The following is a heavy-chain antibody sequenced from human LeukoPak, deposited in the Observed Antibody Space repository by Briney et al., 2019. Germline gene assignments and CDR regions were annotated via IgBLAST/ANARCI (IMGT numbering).Heavy chain of an antibody. CDR3: AKFDTIFGVVIGSGGAAFDI. Sequence: GGSLRLSCAASGFTFHDYAMHWVRQAPGKGLEWVSLISGDGGSTYYADSAKGRFTISRDNSKNSLYLQMNSLRTEDTALYYCAKFDTIFGVVIGSGGAAFDIWGQGTMVTVSS. V-gene: IGHV3-43*02. CDR1: GFTFHDYA. CDR2: ISGDGGST. D-gene: IGHD3-3*01. J-gene: IGHJ3*02.